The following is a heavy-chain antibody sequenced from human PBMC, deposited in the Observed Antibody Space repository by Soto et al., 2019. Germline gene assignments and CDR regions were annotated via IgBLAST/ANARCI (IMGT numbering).Heavy chain of an antibody. Sequence: GGSLRLSCVASGITFVSYDMNWVRQAPGKGLEWVARVGGSGGSIYYADSVRGRFTISRDKAKNTFYLQMNSLRAADTAVYYCVRDNGGMDVYGQGTTVTVS. CDR1: GITFVSYD. V-gene: IGHV3-48*03. CDR2: VGGSGGSI. D-gene: IGHD2-8*01. J-gene: IGHJ6*02. CDR3: VRDNGGMDV.